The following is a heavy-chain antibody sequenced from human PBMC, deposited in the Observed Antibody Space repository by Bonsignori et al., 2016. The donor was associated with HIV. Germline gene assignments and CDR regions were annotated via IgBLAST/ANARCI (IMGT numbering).Heavy chain of an antibody. D-gene: IGHD3-3*01. J-gene: IGHJ4*02. CDR1: GGTFSSRY. V-gene: IGHV4-59*11. Sequence: SETLSLTCTVSGGTFSSRYWTWIRQPPGKGLEWIGYVYYTGSTNYNPSLKSRVTMSVDTSKNQFSLKLSSVTAADTAVYYCANEWLFRRGHFDSWGQGILVTVSS. CDR3: ANEWLFRRGHFDS. CDR2: VYYTGST.